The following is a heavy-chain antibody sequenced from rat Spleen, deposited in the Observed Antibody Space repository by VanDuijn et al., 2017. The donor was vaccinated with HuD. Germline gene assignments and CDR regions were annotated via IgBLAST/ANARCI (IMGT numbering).Heavy chain of an antibody. D-gene: IGHD3-1*01. V-gene: IGHV5-25*01. Sequence: EVKLVESGGGLVQPGRSLKLSCAASGFTFSNYYMAWVRQAPTKGLEWVAYISTGGGSTYYRDSVKGRFTISRDNAKSTLYLQMDSLRSEDTATYYCARHSGPLYYFDYWGQGVMVTVSS. CDR2: ISTGGGST. J-gene: IGHJ2*01. CDR1: GFTFSNYY. CDR3: ARHSGPLYYFDY.